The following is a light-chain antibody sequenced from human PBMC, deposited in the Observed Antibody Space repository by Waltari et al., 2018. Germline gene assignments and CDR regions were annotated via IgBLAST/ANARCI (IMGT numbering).Light chain of an antibody. J-gene: IGLJ2*01. CDR3: QVWDSSSDHVV. CDR2: DDS. V-gene: IGLV3-21*03. CDR1: NIGSKS. Sequence: SYVLTQPPSVSVAPGKTARITCGGNNIGSKSVHGYQQKPAQAPVLVVSDDSDRPSGIPERFSGSNSGNTATLTISRVEAGDEADYYCQVWDSSSDHVVFGGGTKLTVL.